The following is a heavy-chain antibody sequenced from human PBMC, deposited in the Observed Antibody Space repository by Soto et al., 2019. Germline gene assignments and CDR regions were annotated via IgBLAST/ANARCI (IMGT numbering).Heavy chain of an antibody. CDR1: GFTFDDYA. J-gene: IGHJ6*03. V-gene: IGHV3-9*01. CDR2: ISWNSGSI. Sequence: EVQLVESGGGLVQPGRSLRLSCAASGFTFDDYAMHWVRQAPGKGLEWVSGISWNSGSIGYADSVKGRFTISRDNAKNSLCLQMSSLRAEDTALYYCARADYGDYDYYYYMDVWGKGTTVTVSS. CDR3: ARADYGDYDYYYYMDV. D-gene: IGHD4-17*01.